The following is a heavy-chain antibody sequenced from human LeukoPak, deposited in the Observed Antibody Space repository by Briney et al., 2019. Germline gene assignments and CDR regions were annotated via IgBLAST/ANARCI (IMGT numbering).Heavy chain of an antibody. Sequence: PGGSLRLSCAASGFTFSSYGMHWVRQAPGKGLEWVANIKQDGSDQYYVDSVKGRFTISRDNAKNSLYLEMNSLRTEDTAVYYCARSVDFWGQGTLVTVSS. V-gene: IGHV3-7*03. CDR2: IKQDGSDQ. CDR1: GFTFSSYG. CDR3: ARSVDF. J-gene: IGHJ4*02.